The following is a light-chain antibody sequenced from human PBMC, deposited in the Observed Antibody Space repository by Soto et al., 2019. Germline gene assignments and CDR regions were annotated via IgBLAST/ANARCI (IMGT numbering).Light chain of an antibody. J-gene: IGKJ1*01. V-gene: IGKV3-20*01. CDR2: GAS. CDR3: QHYDRT. CDR1: QSVDSTY. Sequence: DIVFTHSPGTLSLSPGESATLSCRASQSVDSTYIAWYQQKPGQAPRLLIYGASGRATGIPDRFSGSGSGTDFSLTISRLEPEDFAVYFCQHYDRTFGQGTKVDI.